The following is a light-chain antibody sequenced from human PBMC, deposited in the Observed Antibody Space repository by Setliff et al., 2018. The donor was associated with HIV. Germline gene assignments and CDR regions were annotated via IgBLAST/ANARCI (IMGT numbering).Light chain of an antibody. V-gene: IGLV2-14*03. J-gene: IGLJ1*01. CDR1: SSDVGGYNY. CDR2: GVS. Sequence: QSALTQPASVSGSPGQSITIYCSGTSSDVGGYNYVSWYQQHPGKAPKLMIYGVSERPSGVSNRFSGPKSGYTASLTISGLQAEDEADYYCSSYTSSITYVFGTGTKVTVL. CDR3: SSYTSSITYV.